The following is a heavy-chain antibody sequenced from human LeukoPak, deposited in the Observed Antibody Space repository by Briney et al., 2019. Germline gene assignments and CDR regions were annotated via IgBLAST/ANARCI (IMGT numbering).Heavy chain of an antibody. CDR1: GGSISSGGYS. J-gene: IGHJ4*02. CDR2: IYHSGST. Sequence: PSQTLSLTCAVSGGSISSGGYSWSWIRQPPGKGLEWIGYIYHSGSTYYNPSLKSRVTISVDRSKNQFSLKLSSVTAADTAVYYCARGGYYDFWSGCYPQYYFDYWGQGTLVTVSS. D-gene: IGHD3-3*01. V-gene: IGHV4-30-2*01. CDR3: ARGGYYDFWSGCYPQYYFDY.